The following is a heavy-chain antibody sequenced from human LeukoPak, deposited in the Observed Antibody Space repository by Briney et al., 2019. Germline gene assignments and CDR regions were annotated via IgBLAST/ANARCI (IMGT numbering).Heavy chain of an antibody. CDR2: IYHSGST. D-gene: IGHD3-3*01. CDR1: GASISSGTYS. V-gene: IGHV4-30-2*01. CDR3: ARAPITIFDFDY. Sequence: PSETLSLTCTVSGASISSGTYSWSWIRQPPGKGLESIGYIYHSGSTYYNPSLKSRVTISVDRSKNQFSLKLSSVTAADTAVYYCARAPITIFDFDYWGQGTLVTVSS. J-gene: IGHJ4*02.